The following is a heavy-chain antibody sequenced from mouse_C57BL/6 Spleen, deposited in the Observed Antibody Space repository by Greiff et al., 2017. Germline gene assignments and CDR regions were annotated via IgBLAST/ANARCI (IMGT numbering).Heavy chain of an antibody. CDR2: IDPSDSYT. D-gene: IGHD1-1*01. J-gene: IGHJ4*01. CDR1: GYTFTSYW. V-gene: IGHV1-69*01. Sequence: QVQLQQPGAELVMPGASVKLSCKASGYTFTSYWMHWVKQRPGQGLEWIGEIDPSDSYTNYNQKFKGKSTLTVDKSSSTAYMQLSSLTSEDSAVYYCARWVYGSSYYAMDYWGQGTSVTVSS. CDR3: ARWVYGSSYYAMDY.